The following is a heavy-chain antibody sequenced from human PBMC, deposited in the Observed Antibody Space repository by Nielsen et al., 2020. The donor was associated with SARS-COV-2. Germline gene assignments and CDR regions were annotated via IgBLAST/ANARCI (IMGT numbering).Heavy chain of an antibody. CDR3: ARDLGEMATIKFYYAIDV. D-gene: IGHD5-24*01. J-gene: IGHJ6*02. V-gene: IGHV3-48*03. CDR2: ISSSGNIR. CDR1: GFTLSNYE. Sequence: GGSLRLSCAASGFTLSNYEMNWVRQAPGKGLEWVAYISSSGNIRYYEDSLKGRFTISRDNAKNSLYLQMNSLRAEDTALYFCARDLGEMATIKFYYAIDVWGRGTTVTVSS.